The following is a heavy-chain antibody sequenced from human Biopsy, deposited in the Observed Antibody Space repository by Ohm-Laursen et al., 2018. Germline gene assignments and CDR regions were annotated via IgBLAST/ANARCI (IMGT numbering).Heavy chain of an antibody. CDR3: ARGSFWFGGNYFFYGLDV. D-gene: IGHD3-10*01. V-gene: IGHV1-8*01. Sequence: ASVTASSKPSGYTLTRYATNWVRQAPGQGLEWMGWMNPTIGNTDYAQKFQGRATMTRITSISTAYMELNRLRSENAALYYCARGSFWFGGNYFFYGLDVWGQGTTITVSS. CDR1: GYTLTRYA. CDR2: MNPTIGNT. J-gene: IGHJ6*02.